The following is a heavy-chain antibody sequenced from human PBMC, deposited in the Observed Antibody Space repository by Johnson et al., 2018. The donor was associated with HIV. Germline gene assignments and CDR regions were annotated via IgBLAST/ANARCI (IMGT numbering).Heavy chain of an antibody. CDR2: ISYDGSNK. D-gene: IGHD1-26*01. V-gene: IGHV3-30-3*01. Sequence: VQLVESGGGLVQLGRSLRLSCAASGFTFDDYAMLWVRQAPGKGLEWVAIISYDGSNKYYADSVRGRFTISRDNSKNTLYLQMNSLRAEDTAGYYCARDKGGIVGYDAFDIWGQGTMVTVSS. CDR3: ARDKGGIVGYDAFDI. CDR1: GFTFDDYA. J-gene: IGHJ3*02.